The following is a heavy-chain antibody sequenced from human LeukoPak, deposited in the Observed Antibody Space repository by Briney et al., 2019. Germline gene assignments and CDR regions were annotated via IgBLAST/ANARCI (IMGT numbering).Heavy chain of an antibody. CDR2: INHSGST. V-gene: IGHV4-34*01. CDR1: GGSFSGYY. CDR3: ARGYDSSGYYG. Sequence: SETLSLTCAVYGGSFSGYYWSWIRQPPGKGLEWIGEINHSGSTNYNPSLKSRVTISVDTSKNQFSLKLSSVTAADTAVYYCARGYDSSGYYGWGQGTLVTVSS. J-gene: IGHJ4*02. D-gene: IGHD3-22*01.